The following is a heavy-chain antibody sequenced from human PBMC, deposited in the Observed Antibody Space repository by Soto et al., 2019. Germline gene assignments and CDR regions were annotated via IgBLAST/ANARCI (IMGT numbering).Heavy chain of an antibody. Sequence: GASVKVSCKVSGGTFSSYAIGWVRQAPGQGLEWMGGIIPIFGTANYAQKFQGRVTITADESTSTAYMELSSLRSEDTAVYYCARDDAGGTKNYYYYGMDVWGQGTTVTVSS. CDR3: ARDDAGGTKNYYYYGMDV. CDR1: GGTFSSYA. V-gene: IGHV1-69*13. J-gene: IGHJ6*02. CDR2: IIPIFGTA. D-gene: IGHD3-16*01.